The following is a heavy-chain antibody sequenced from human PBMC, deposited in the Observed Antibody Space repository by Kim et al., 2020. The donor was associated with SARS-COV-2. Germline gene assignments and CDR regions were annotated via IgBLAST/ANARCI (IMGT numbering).Heavy chain of an antibody. Sequence: TGYAQKFQGRVTMTRNTSISTAYMELSSLRSEDTAVYYCARGFNWYYFDYWGQGTLVTVSS. CDR2: T. J-gene: IGHJ4*02. V-gene: IGHV1-8*01. CDR3: ARGFNWYYFDY.